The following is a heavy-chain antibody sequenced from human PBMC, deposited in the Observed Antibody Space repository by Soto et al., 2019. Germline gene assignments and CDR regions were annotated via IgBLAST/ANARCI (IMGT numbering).Heavy chain of an antibody. J-gene: IGHJ5*02. CDR3: ARGRVVVVVAATRYWFDP. V-gene: IGHV4-59*08. D-gene: IGHD2-15*01. CDR2: IYYSGST. CDR1: GASISSYY. Sequence: TLSLTCTVSGASISSYYWSWIRQPPGKGLEWIGYIYYSGSTNYNPSLKSRVTMSVDTSKKQFSLKLSSVTAADTAVYYCARGRVVVVVAATRYWFDPWGQGTLVTVSS.